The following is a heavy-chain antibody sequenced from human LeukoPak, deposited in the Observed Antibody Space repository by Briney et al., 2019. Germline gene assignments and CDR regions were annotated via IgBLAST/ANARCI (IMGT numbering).Heavy chain of an antibody. CDR1: GFTFSGSA. CDR2: ISFSGGST. J-gene: IGHJ2*01. CDR3: AKDHGDSSGWYWYFDL. Sequence: PGGSLRLSCAASGFTFSGSAMSWVRQAPGKGLEWVSLISFSGGSTYYADSVKGRFTISRDNSKNTLYLQMNSLRAEDTAVYYCAKDHGDSSGWYWYFDLWGRGTLVTVSS. D-gene: IGHD6-19*01. V-gene: IGHV3-23*01.